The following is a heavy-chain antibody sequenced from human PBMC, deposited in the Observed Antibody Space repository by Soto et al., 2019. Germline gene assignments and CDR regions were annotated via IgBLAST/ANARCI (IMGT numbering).Heavy chain of an antibody. V-gene: IGHV1-69*06. D-gene: IGHD3-9*01. J-gene: IGHJ6*02. CDR1: GGTFSSYA. Sequence: SVKVSCKASGGTFSSYAISWVRQAPGQGLEWMGGIIPIFGTANYAQKFQGRVTITADKSTSTAYMELSSLRSEDTAVYYCASIYDILTGYYYYGMDVWGQGTTVTVSS. CDR3: ASIYDILTGYYYYGMDV. CDR2: IIPIFGTA.